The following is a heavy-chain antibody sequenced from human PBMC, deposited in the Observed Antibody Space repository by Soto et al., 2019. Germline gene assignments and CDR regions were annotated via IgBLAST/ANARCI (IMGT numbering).Heavy chain of an antibody. CDR2: ISYDGSNK. CDR3: ARDIVVVPAADYYYGMEV. J-gene: IGHJ6*02. CDR1: GFTFSSYA. Sequence: LRLSFAASGFTFSSYAMHWVRQAPGKLLEWVAVISYDGSNKYYADSVKGRFTISRDNSKNTLYLQMNSLRAEDTAVYYCARDIVVVPAADYYYGMEVWGQGTSVNVSS. V-gene: IGHV3-30-3*01. D-gene: IGHD2-2*01.